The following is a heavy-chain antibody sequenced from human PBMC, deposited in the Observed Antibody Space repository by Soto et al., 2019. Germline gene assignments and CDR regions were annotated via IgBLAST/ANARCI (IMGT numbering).Heavy chain of an antibody. J-gene: IGHJ5*02. CDR3: ARTRNAITMVRGVISKSRWFAP. CDR2: INHSGST. Sequence: QVQLQQWGAGLLKPSETLSLTCAVYGGSFSGYYWSWIRQPPGKGLEWIGEINHSGSTNYNPSLKSRVSRSVDPSKNQFSLKLSSVTAADTAVYYCARTRNAITMVRGVISKSRWFAPWGQGTLVTVSS. D-gene: IGHD3-10*01. CDR1: GGSFSGYY. V-gene: IGHV4-34*01.